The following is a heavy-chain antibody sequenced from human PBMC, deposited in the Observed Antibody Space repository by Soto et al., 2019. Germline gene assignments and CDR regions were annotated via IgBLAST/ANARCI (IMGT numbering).Heavy chain of an antibody. V-gene: IGHV3-30*18. CDR1: GFTFSSYG. J-gene: IGHJ4*02. CDR2: ISYDGSNK. D-gene: IGHD3-22*01. Sequence: GGSLRLSCAASGFTFSSYGMHWVRQAPGKGLEWVAVISYDGSNKYYADSVKGRFTISRDNSKNTLYLQMNSLRAEDTAVYYCAKVLGSSGYEIPPGYWGQGTLVTVSS. CDR3: AKVLGSSGYEIPPGY.